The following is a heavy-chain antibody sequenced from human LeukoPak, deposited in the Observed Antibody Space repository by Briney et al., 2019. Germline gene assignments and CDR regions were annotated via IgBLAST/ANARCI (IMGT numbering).Heavy chain of an antibody. CDR2: ISGSGGST. D-gene: IGHD6-19*01. V-gene: IGHV3-23*01. CDR3: ARDPSGCFDY. J-gene: IGHJ4*02. CDR1: KFNFNNYG. Sequence: GGSLRLSCTTSKFNFNNYGMSWVRQAPGKGPEWVSSISGSGGSTQYAASVQGRFTISRDNSKNTLYLQMNSLRAEDTAVYYCARDPSGCFDYWGQGTLVTVSS.